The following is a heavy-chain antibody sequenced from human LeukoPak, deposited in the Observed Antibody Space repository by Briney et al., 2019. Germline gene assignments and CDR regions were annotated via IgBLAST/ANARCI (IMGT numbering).Heavy chain of an antibody. V-gene: IGHV3-30*02. D-gene: IGHD3-9*01. CDR2: IRYDGSNK. J-gene: IGHJ5*02. Sequence: AGGSLRLSCAASGFTYSSYGMHWVRQAPGKGLEWVAFIRYDGSNKYYADSVKGRFTISRDNSKNTLYLQMNSLRAEDTAVYYCAKGLLRYFDWFQNWFDPWGQGTLVTVSS. CDR3: AKGLLRYFDWFQNWFDP. CDR1: GFTYSSYG.